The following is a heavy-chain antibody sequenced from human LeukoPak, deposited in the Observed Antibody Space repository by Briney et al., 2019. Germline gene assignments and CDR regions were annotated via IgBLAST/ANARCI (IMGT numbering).Heavy chain of an antibody. CDR1: GGTFSSYA. J-gene: IGHJ6*03. CDR3: ARGSPLLYYYYYMDV. V-gene: IGHV1-69*05. CDR2: IIPIFGTA. D-gene: IGHD2-15*01. Sequence: SVKVSCKASGGTFSSYAISWVRQVPGQGLEWMGGIIPIFGTANYAQKFQGRVTITTDESTSTAYMELSSLRSEDTAVYYCARGSPLLYYYYYMDVWGKGTTVTVSS.